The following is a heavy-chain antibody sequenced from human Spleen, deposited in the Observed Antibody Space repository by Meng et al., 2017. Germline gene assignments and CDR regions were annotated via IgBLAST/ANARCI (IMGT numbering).Heavy chain of an antibody. J-gene: IGHJ4*02. V-gene: IGHV3-7*01. CDR2: IRQDGSNK. CDR3: ATGDWNDFY. D-gene: IGHD1-1*01. Sequence: GESLKISCAASGFTFSSYWMSWVRQAPGKGLEWVANIRQDGSNKYYADSVKGRFTISRDNSKNTLYLQMNSLRAEDTAVYYCATGDWNDFYWGQGTLVTVSS. CDR1: GFTFSSYW.